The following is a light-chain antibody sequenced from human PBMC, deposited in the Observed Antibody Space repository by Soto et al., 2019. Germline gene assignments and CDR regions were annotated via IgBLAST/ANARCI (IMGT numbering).Light chain of an antibody. Sequence: DIQMTQSPSSLSASVGDSVTITCRASQGINNYLAWYQQKPGKVPVLLIYSASTLKPGIPSRFSGSGAGIDFTLTISSLQPEDFATYYCQKYDSAPRTFGQGTKVDIK. CDR2: SAS. J-gene: IGKJ1*01. CDR3: QKYDSAPRT. V-gene: IGKV1-27*01. CDR1: QGINNY.